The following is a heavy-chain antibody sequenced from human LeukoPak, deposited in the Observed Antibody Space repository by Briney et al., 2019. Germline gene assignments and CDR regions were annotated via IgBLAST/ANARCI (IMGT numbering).Heavy chain of an antibody. CDR1: GVSFNGYY. CDR3: ARGRPLIPGDYNSGGYYYFDS. D-gene: IGHD3-22*01. V-gene: IGHV4-34*01. Sequence: PWETLSLTCAVYGVSFNGYYWRWIRQPPGKGLEWIGEINHSGSTNYNPSLKSRVTISVDTSKHQFSLRLSSVTAADTAVYYCARGRPLIPGDYNSGGYYYFDSWGQGILVTVSS. CDR2: INHSGST. J-gene: IGHJ4*02.